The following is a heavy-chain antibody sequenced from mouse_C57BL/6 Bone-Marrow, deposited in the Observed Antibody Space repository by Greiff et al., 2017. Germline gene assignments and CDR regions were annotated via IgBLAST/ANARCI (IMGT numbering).Heavy chain of an antibody. Sequence: QVQLKESGAELVRPGASVKLSCKASGYTFTDYYINWVKQRPGQGLEWIARIYPGSGNTYYNEKFKGKATLTAEKSSSTAYMQLSSLTSEDSAVYFCARHCGSSYRWYFDVWGTGTTVTVSS. CDR1: GYTFTDYY. J-gene: IGHJ1*03. CDR3: ARHCGSSYRWYFDV. D-gene: IGHD1-1*01. V-gene: IGHV1-76*01. CDR2: IYPGSGNT.